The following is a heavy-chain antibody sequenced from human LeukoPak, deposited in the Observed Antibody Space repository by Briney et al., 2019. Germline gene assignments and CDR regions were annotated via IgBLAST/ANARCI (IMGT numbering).Heavy chain of an antibody. J-gene: IGHJ4*02. D-gene: IGHD3-22*01. CDR3: ARRAGDYSHPYDY. CDR1: GFTFSSYA. V-gene: IGHV3-30*14. CDR2: ISYDGSNK. Sequence: GGSLRLSCAASGFTFSSYAMHWVRQAPGKGLEWVAVISYDGSNKYYTDSVKGRFTISRDNSKNTLYLQMNSLRAEDTAVYYCARRAGDYSHPYDYWGQGILVTVSS.